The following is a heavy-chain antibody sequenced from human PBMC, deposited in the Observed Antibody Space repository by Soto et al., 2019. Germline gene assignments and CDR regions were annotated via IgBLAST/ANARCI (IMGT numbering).Heavy chain of an antibody. Sequence: GASGKVSCKASGYTFTSYYMNCVRQAPGQGLEWRGIINPSGGSTSYAQKFQGRVTMTRDTSTSTVYMELSSLRSEDTAVYYCASALRITMIVVGRGPYYYGMDVWGQGTTVTVSS. J-gene: IGHJ6*02. V-gene: IGHV1-46*01. CDR2: INPSGGST. CDR1: GYTFTSYY. D-gene: IGHD3-22*01. CDR3: ASALRITMIVVGRGPYYYGMDV.